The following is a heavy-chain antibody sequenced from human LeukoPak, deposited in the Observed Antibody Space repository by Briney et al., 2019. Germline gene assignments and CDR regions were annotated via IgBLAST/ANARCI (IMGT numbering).Heavy chain of an antibody. CDR1: GGTFSNYA. D-gene: IGHD1-1*01. V-gene: IGHV1-69*06. Sequence: SVKVSCKASGGTFSNYAISWVRQAPGQGLEWMGGIIPIFGTANYAQKFRGRVTITADKSTRTAYMELSSLRSEDTAVYYCARGGGYNWNVPFDYWGQGTLVTVSS. CDR3: ARGGGYNWNVPFDY. J-gene: IGHJ4*02. CDR2: IIPIFGTA.